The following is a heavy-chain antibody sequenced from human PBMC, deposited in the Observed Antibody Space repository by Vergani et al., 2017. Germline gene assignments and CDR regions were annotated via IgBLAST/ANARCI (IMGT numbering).Heavy chain of an antibody. D-gene: IGHD2-15*01. V-gene: IGHV1-46*02. CDR1: GYIFKYYY. Sequence: QVQLVPSGAAVKKPGASAKVSCTASGYIFKYYYMHWLRLAPGQGFQWMGVVNFVTGAATSPPKFEGRITMTRDTSTATFYMDLSSLKYEDTAIYYCAISIGYCTSGSCRPYYFDLGGQGTLVTVSS. J-gene: IGHJ4*02. CDR2: VNFVTGAA. CDR3: AISIGYCTSGSCRPYYFDL.